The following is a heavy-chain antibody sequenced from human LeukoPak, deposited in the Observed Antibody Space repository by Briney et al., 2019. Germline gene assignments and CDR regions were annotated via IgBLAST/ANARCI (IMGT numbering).Heavy chain of an antibody. J-gene: IGHJ4*02. D-gene: IGHD6-13*01. CDR1: GFDFSSYT. CDR2: ISYNGRNE. Sequence: GGSLRLSCVGSGFDFSSYTMNWVRQAPGKGLEWLTFISYNGRNEFYADSVKGRFTVSRDNSKNTLYLQMNSLRAEDTAVYYCARGVSEPASGYSSSWSPWAVNYWGQGTLVTVSS. CDR3: ARGVSEPASGYSSSWSPWAVNY. V-gene: IGHV3-30*14.